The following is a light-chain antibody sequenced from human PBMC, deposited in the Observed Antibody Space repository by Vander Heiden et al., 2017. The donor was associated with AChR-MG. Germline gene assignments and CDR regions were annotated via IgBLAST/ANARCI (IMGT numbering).Light chain of an antibody. CDR3: QVWDTSADRPV. Sequence: SFVLTQPPAVSVAPGETAMITCGENNSGSKSVHWYQQKTGQAPVLVIYYDTDRPSGIPERFSGSNSGDTATLTITRVEAGDEADYYCQVWDTSADRPVFGGGPKLTVL. CDR1: NSGSKS. CDR2: YDT. J-gene: IGLJ3*02. V-gene: IGLV3-21*01.